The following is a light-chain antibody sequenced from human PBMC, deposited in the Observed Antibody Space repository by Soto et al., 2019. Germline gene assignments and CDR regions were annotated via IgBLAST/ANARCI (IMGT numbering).Light chain of an antibody. V-gene: IGLV2-11*01. Sequence: QSALTQPRSVSGSPGQSVTISCTGTSSDVGGYNYVSWYQQHPGKAPKLMIYEVSERPSGVSYRFSGSKSGNTASLTISGLQAGDEADYYCCSYAGSVDHYVFGTGTKVTVL. J-gene: IGLJ1*01. CDR3: CSYAGSVDHYV. CDR2: EVS. CDR1: SSDVGGYNY.